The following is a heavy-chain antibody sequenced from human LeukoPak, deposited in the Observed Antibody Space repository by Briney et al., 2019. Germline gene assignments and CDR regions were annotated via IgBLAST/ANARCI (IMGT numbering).Heavy chain of an antibody. CDR2: ITSSSSYI. CDR1: GFTFSSYW. D-gene: IGHD6-13*01. J-gene: IGHJ4*02. CDR3: ARASAGTLDLLDY. V-gene: IGHV3-21*01. Sequence: AGGSLRLSCAASGFTFSSYWMHWVRQAPGKGLEWVSSITSSSSYIYYADSLKGRFTISRDNAKNSLYLQMNSLRAEDTAVYYCARASAGTLDLLDYWGQGTLVTVSS.